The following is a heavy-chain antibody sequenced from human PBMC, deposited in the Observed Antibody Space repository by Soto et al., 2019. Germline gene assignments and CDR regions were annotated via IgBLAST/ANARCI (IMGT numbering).Heavy chain of an antibody. V-gene: IGHV6-1*01. J-gene: IGHJ4*02. CDR1: GDSVSSNSAG. D-gene: IGHD6-19*01. Sequence: PSQTLSLTCVISGDSVSSNSAGWNWIRQSPSRGLEWLGRTYYRFKWYYEYAVSVKGRITITPDTSKNQFSLQLNFVTPEDTAVYYCVRFGSGWNYWGQGSLVTVSS. CDR3: VRFGSGWNY. CDR2: TYYRFKWYY.